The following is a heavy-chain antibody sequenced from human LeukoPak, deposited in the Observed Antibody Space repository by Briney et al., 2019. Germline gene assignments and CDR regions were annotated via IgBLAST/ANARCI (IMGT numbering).Heavy chain of an antibody. CDR3: AKILGHDSSGYYYYGMDV. CDR1: GPTFYRLS. CDR2: INGRGGDT. V-gene: IGHV3-23*01. D-gene: IGHD3-22*01. Sequence: GSLRLSCSGSGPTFYRLSLGLVRQAPGKGVEGVSSINGRGGDTYYQDSVKGRFTISRDNSKNTVYLQMNSLRAEDTAVYYCAKILGHDSSGYYYYGMDVWGQGTTVIVSS. J-gene: IGHJ6*02.